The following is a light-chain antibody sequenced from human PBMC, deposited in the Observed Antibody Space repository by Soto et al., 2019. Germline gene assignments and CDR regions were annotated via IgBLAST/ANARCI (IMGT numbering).Light chain of an antibody. V-gene: IGKV3-20*01. CDR2: GAS. CDR1: QSVSSN. Sequence: EIVLTQSPGTLSLSPGERATLSCRASQSVSSNLAGYHQKPGQAPRLLIYGASSSATGIPARFSGSGSGTDYTLTISSLEPEDFAVYYCQQHDRWPPITFGQGTRLEVK. J-gene: IGKJ5*01. CDR3: QQHDRWPPIT.